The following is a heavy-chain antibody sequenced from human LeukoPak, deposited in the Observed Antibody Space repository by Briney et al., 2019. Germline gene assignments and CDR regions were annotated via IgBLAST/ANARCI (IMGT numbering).Heavy chain of an antibody. CDR3: AKGPTGSLMSNNWFDP. Sequence: PGGSLRLSCAASGFTFSSYAVSWVRQAPGKGLEWVSGISGSGRSTYYADSVKGRFTISRDSSKNTLYLQMNSLRAEDTAVYYCAKGPTGSLMSNNWFDPSGQGTLVTVSS. D-gene: IGHD3-9*01. CDR1: GFTFSSYA. CDR2: ISGSGRST. V-gene: IGHV3-23*01. J-gene: IGHJ5*02.